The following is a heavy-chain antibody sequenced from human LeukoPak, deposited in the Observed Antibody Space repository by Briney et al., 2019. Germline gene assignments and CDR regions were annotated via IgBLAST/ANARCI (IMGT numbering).Heavy chain of an antibody. D-gene: IGHD6-6*01. CDR3: ARAGIAARSYYFDY. Sequence: HPGGSLRLSCAGSGFTFSYYSMNWVRQAPGKGLEWVANIKQDGSEKYYVDSVKGRFTISRDNAKNSLYLQMNSLRAEDTAVYYCARAGIAARSYYFDYWGQGTLVAVSS. V-gene: IGHV3-7*01. CDR2: IKQDGSEK. J-gene: IGHJ4*02. CDR1: GFTFSYYS.